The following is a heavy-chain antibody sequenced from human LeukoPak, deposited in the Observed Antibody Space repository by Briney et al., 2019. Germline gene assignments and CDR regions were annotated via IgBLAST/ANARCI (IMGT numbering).Heavy chain of an antibody. J-gene: IGHJ4*02. V-gene: IGHV4-59*12. D-gene: IGHD6-13*01. CDR3: ALTERGAFIAAAGGFDY. CDR1: GGSISSYY. Sequence: PSETLSLTCTVSGGSISSYYWSWIRQPPGKGLEWIGYIYYSGSTNYNPSLKSRVTISVDTSKNQFSLKLSSVTAADTAVYYCALTERGAFIAAAGGFDYWGQGTLVTVSS. CDR2: IYYSGST.